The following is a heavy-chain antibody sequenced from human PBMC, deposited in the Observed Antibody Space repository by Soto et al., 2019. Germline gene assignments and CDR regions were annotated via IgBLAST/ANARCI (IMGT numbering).Heavy chain of an antibody. Sequence: SLRLSCAASGFTVSSNYMSWVRQAPGKALEWVSVIYSGGSTYYADSVKGRFTISRDNSKNTLYLQMNSLRAEDTAVYYCARDFDDFWSGYLDVWGQGTTVTVSS. D-gene: IGHD3-3*01. CDR3: ARDFDDFWSGYLDV. J-gene: IGHJ6*02. V-gene: IGHV3-53*01. CDR2: IYSGGST. CDR1: GFTVSSNY.